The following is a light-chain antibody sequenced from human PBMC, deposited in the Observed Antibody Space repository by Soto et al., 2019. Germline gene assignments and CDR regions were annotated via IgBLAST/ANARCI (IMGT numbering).Light chain of an antibody. CDR1: NIGSKK. J-gene: IGLJ3*02. Sequence: SYELTQPLSVSVALGQTARITCGGNNIGSKKVHWYQQKPGQAPVLVIYRDSNRPSGIPERFSGSNSGNTATLTISRAQAGDEADYFCQVGVSSRVFGGGTKLTVL. V-gene: IGLV3-9*01. CDR3: QVGVSSRV. CDR2: RDS.